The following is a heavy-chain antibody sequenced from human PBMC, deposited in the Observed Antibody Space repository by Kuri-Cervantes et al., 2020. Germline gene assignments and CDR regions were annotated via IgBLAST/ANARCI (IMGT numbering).Heavy chain of an antibody. Sequence: ESLKISCAVYGVSFSGYYLSWIRQPPGKGLEWIGEINHSGSTNYNPSLKSRVTISVDTSKNQFSLKLSSVTAADTAMYYCARGRNGDTTSPPWGQGTLVTVSS. J-gene: IGHJ5*02. CDR1: GVSFSGYY. V-gene: IGHV4-34*01. D-gene: IGHD1-14*01. CDR2: INHSGST. CDR3: ARGRNGDTTSPP.